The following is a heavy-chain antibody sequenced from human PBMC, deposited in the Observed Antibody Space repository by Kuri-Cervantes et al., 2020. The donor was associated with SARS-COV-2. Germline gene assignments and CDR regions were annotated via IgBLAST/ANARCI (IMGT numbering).Heavy chain of an antibody. D-gene: IGHD2-15*01. CDR2: ISGSGGST. CDR1: GFTLSTYA. Sequence: LSLTCAASGFTLSTYAMTWVRQAPGKGLEWVSAISGSGGSTYYADSVQGRFTISRDNSKNTLYLQMNSLRAEDTAVYYCAKWDVIVVVAAPELHYWGQGTLVTVSS. V-gene: IGHV3-23*01. CDR3: AKWDVIVVVAAPELHY. J-gene: IGHJ4*02.